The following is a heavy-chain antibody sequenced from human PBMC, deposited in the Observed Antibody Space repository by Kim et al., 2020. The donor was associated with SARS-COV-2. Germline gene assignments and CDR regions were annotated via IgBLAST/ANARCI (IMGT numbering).Heavy chain of an antibody. CDR3: ARSIAAAVSFDY. D-gene: IGHD6-13*01. J-gene: IGHJ4*02. CDR1: GGSISSYY. Sequence: SETLSLTCTVSGGSISSYYWSWIRQPPGKGLEWIGYIYYSGSTNYNPSLKSRVTISVDTSKNQFSLKLSSVTAADTAVYYCARSIAAAVSFDYWGQGTLV. V-gene: IGHV4-59*01. CDR2: IYYSGST.